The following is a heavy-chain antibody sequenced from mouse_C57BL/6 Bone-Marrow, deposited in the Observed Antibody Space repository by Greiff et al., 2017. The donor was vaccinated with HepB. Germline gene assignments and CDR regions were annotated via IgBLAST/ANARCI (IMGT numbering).Heavy chain of an antibody. CDR2: ISDGGSYT. Sequence: EVMLQESGGGLVKPGGSLKLSCAASGFTFSSYAMSWVRQTPEKRLEWVATISDGGSYTYYPDNVKGRFTISRDNAKNNLYLQMSHLKSEDTAMYYCARDRDPYAMDYWGQGTSVTVSS. V-gene: IGHV5-4*01. CDR3: ARDRDPYAMDY. D-gene: IGHD3-3*01. CDR1: GFTFSSYA. J-gene: IGHJ4*01.